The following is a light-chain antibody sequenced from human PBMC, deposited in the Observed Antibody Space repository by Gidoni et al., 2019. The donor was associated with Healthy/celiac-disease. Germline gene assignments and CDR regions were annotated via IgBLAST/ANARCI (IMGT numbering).Light chain of an antibody. CDR3: QQRSNWPSTWT. CDR1: QSVSSY. J-gene: IGKJ1*01. CDR2: DAS. V-gene: IGKV3-11*01. Sequence: EIVLTQSPATLSLSPGERATLSCRASQSVSSYLAWYQQKPGQAPRLLIYDASNRATGIPARLSGSGSGTDFTLTISSLEPEDVAVYDCQQRSNWPSTWTFGQGTKVEIK.